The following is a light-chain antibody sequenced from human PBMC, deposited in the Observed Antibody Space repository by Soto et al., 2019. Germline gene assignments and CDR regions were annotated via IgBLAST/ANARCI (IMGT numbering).Light chain of an antibody. Sequence: DIQMTQSPSSLSASVGDRVTITCRASQSISSYLNWYQQKPGKAPKLLIYAAYSLQSGVPSRFSGRGSGKDITLTISRLQPEDFATYYCQQSYSTPGTFGQGTKVEIK. CDR1: QSISSY. CDR2: AAY. J-gene: IGKJ1*01. V-gene: IGKV1-39*01. CDR3: QQSYSTPGT.